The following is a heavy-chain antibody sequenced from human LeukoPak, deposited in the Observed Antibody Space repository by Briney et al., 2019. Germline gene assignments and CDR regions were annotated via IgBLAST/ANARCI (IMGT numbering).Heavy chain of an antibody. CDR3: ARRSSPRGGFDWFGY. CDR1: GGSISSSSYY. CDR2: TYYSGST. Sequence: SETLSLTCTVSGGSISSSSYYWGWIRQPPGKGLEWIGSTYYSGSTYYNPSLKSRVTISVDTSKNQFSLKLSSVTAADTAVYYCARRSSPRGGFDWFGYWGQGTLVTVSS. D-gene: IGHD3-9*01. V-gene: IGHV4-39*01. J-gene: IGHJ4*02.